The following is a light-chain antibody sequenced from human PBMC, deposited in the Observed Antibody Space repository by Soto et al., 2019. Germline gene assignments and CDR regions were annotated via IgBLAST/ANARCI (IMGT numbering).Light chain of an antibody. CDR3: QQYNNWPPVT. J-gene: IGKJ2*01. V-gene: IGKV3-15*01. Sequence: EIVMTQSPATLSVSPGERATLSCRASQSVSNNLAWYQQKPGQTPRLLIYGASTRATGIPVRFSGSGSRTAFTLTISSLQSEDFAVYYCQQYNNWPPVTFGQGTKLEIK. CDR2: GAS. CDR1: QSVSNN.